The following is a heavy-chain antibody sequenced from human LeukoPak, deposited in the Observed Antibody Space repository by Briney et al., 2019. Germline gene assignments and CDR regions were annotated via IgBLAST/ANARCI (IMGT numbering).Heavy chain of an antibody. CDR1: GDSIRSHY. V-gene: IGHV4-59*11. J-gene: IGHJ3*01. CDR2: IYNSATT. D-gene: IGHD5-24*01. Sequence: SETLSLTCTVSGDSIRSHYFAWIRQPPGKGLEWIGHIYNSATTDYNPSFKSRVTISLDTSKKQFALKMPSVTALDSAVYYCARGGEGYNDDAFEVWGLGTAVTVSS. CDR3: ARGGEGYNDDAFEV.